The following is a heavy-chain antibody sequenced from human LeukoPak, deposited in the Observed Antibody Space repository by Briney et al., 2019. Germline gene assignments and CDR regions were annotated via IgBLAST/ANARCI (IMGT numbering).Heavy chain of an antibody. CDR3: ARDYWWNYDY. J-gene: IGHJ4*02. D-gene: IGHD1-7*01. V-gene: IGHV3-30-3*01. CDR1: GFTFSSYA. CDR2: ISKDGSDK. Sequence: GGSLRLSCAASGFTFSSYAMDWVRQAPGKGLEWVAVISKDGSDKYYPGSVRGRFTISRDNSKNTIYLQMDSLRAEDTAIYYCARDYWWNYDYWGQGTLVTVSS.